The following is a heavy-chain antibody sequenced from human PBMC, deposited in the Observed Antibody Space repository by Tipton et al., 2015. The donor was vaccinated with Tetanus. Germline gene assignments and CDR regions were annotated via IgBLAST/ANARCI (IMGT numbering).Heavy chain of an antibody. CDR3: AGVTAQRTELYFEH. CDR1: GGSSHSYY. V-gene: IGHV4-59*01. D-gene: IGHD2-8*02. J-gene: IGHJ1*01. CDR2: VYYTGDT. Sequence: TLSLTCTVSGGSSHSYYWSWIRQPPGKGLEWVGYVYYTGDTNYNPSLKSRVTISMDRSENQISLKMTSVTAADTAVYYCAGVTAQRTELYFEHWGQGTQVTVSS.